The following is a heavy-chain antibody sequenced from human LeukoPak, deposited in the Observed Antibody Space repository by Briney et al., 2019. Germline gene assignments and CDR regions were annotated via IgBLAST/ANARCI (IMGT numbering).Heavy chain of an antibody. CDR3: ARSLALAGTDFDY. D-gene: IGHD6-19*01. J-gene: IGHJ4*02. CDR2: ISYDGSNK. V-gene: IGHV3-30*03. CDR1: GFTFSSYG. Sequence: GGSLRLSCAASGFTFSSYGMHWVRQAPGKGLEWVAVISYDGSNKYYADSVKGRFTISRDNSKNTLYLQMNSLRAEDTAVYYCARSLALAGTDFDYWGQGTLVTVSS.